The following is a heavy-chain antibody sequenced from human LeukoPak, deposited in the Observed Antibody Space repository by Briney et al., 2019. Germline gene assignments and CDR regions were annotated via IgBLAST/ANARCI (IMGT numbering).Heavy chain of an antibody. J-gene: IGHJ4*02. V-gene: IGHV1-18*01. CDR2: ISAYNGNT. Sequence: ASVKVSCKASGYTFTSYGISWVRQAPGQGLEWMGWISAYNGNTNYAQKLQGRGTMTTDTSTSTDSMELRSLRSDDPAVYYRARDRNGGWYDYDSRRYYSDYWGQGTLVTVSS. CDR1: GYTFTSYG. D-gene: IGHD3-22*01. CDR3: ARDRNGGWYDYDSRRYYSDY.